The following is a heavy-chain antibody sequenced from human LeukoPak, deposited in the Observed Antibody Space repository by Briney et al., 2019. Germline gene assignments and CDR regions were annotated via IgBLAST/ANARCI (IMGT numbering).Heavy chain of an antibody. Sequence: GGSLRLSCAASGFTFSSYAMSWVRQAPGKGLEWVSAISGGGGSTYYADSVKGRFTISRDNSKNTLYLQMNSLRAEDTAVYYCASLLVRADYYYYYMDVWGKGTTVTVSS. CDR2: ISGGGGST. V-gene: IGHV3-23*01. CDR3: ASLLVRADYYYYYMDV. CDR1: GFTFSSYA. J-gene: IGHJ6*03. D-gene: IGHD6-6*01.